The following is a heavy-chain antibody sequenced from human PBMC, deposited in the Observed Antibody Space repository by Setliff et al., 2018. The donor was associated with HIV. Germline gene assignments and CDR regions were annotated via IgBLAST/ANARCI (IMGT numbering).Heavy chain of an antibody. CDR3: ARGGGTGSFDY. D-gene: IGHD3-16*01. CDR2: IYYSGSI. CDR1: GGSISNSAYY. Sequence: PSETLSLTCTVSGGSISNSAYYWGWVRQPPGKGLEWIGAIYYSGSIYHNPSLNSRVTTSVDKSKNQFSLKLSSVTAADTAMYYCARGGGTGSFDYWGQGTLVTVSS. J-gene: IGHJ4*02. V-gene: IGHV4-39*01.